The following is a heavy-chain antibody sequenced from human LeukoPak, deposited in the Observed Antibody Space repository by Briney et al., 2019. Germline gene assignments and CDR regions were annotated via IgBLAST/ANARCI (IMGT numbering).Heavy chain of an antibody. CDR1: GYTFTGHA. J-gene: IGHJ4*02. CDR3: AKGGWVAVTGMDS. V-gene: IGHV7-4-1*02. CDR2: INTKTGNP. Sequence: ASVKVSCKASGYTFTGHAMNWVRKAPGQGPEWMGYINTKTGNPTYAQGFTGRFVFLDTSVSTAYLQISSLKPEDTGVYYCAKGGWVAVTGMDSWGQGTLVTVSS. D-gene: IGHD6-19*01.